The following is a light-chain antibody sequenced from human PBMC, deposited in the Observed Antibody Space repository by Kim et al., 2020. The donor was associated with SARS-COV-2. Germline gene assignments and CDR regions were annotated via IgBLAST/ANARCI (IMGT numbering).Light chain of an antibody. V-gene: IGLV2-14*03. CDR3: SSYTSSSTYV. CDR2: DVS. Sequence: QSITISCTGTSTDVGGYNYASWYQQHPGKAPKLMIYDVSNRPAGVSKRFSGSKSGNPAYMTIAGLQAEDEADYYCSSYTSSSTYVFGTRTKVTVL. J-gene: IGLJ1*01. CDR1: STDVGGYNY.